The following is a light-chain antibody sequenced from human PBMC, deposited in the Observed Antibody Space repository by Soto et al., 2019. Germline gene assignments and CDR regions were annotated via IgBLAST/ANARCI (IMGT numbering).Light chain of an antibody. J-gene: IGLJ2*01. CDR1: SSHIGADYD. CDR3: QSYDSSLSLVV. CDR2: GNS. Sequence: QSVLTQPPSVSGAPGQRVTISCTGSSSHIGADYDVHWYQQLPGTAPKLLIYGNSNRPSGVPDRFSGSKSGTSASLAITGLQAEDEADYYCQSYDSSLSLVVFGEGTKLTVL. V-gene: IGLV1-40*01.